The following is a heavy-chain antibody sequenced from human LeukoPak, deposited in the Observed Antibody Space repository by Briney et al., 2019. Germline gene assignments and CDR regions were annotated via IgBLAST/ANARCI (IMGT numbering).Heavy chain of an antibody. J-gene: IGHJ6*04. CDR3: ARRGCSSTSCPVGGYYYYGMDV. D-gene: IGHD2-2*01. CDR2: INHSGST. V-gene: IGHV4-34*01. Sequence: SETLSLTCAVYGGSFSGYYWSWIRQPPGKGLEWIGEINHSGSTNYNPSLKSRVTISVDTSKNQFSLKLSSVTAADTAVYNCARRGCSSTSCPVGGYYYYGMDVWGKGTTVTVSS. CDR1: GGSFSGYY.